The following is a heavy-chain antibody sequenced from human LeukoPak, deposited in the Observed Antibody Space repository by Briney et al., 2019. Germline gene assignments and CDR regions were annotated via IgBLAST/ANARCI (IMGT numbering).Heavy chain of an antibody. J-gene: IGHJ6*03. CDR1: GFTFSSYG. CDR3: ARGSGSYDLDYYYYMDV. D-gene: IGHD3-10*01. CDR2: IWYDGSNK. V-gene: IGHV3-33*01. Sequence: GSLRLSCAASGFTFSSYGMHWVRQAPGKGLGWVAVIWYDGSNKYYADSVKGRFTISRDNSKNPLYLQMNSLRAEDTAVYYCARGSGSYDLDYYYYMDVWGKGTTVTVSS.